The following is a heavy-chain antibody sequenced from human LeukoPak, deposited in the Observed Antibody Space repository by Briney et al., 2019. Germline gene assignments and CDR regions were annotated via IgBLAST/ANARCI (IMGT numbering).Heavy chain of an antibody. CDR2: IRYDGSNK. CDR1: GFTFSSYG. J-gene: IGHJ5*02. V-gene: IGHV3-30*02. CDR3: AKVALRSAAGLTP. Sequence: PGGSLRLSCAASGFTFSSYGMHWVRQAPGKGLEWVAFIRYDGSNKYYADSVKGRFTISRDNSKNTLYLQMNSLRAEDTAVYYCAKVALRSAAGLTPWGQGTLVTVSS. D-gene: IGHD6-13*01.